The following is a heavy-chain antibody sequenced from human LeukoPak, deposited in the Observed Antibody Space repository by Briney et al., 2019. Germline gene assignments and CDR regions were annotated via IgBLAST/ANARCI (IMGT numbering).Heavy chain of an antibody. CDR2: ISGGTT. J-gene: IGHJ4*02. Sequence: GGSLRLSCAASGFTISTYGMSWVRQAPGKGLEWVSSISGGTTYYADSVKGRFTISRDNSKNTVSLQMNSLRAEDTAVYYCAKSVYHSGNCWGQGTLVTVSS. CDR3: AKSVYHSGNC. V-gene: IGHV3-23*01. D-gene: IGHD3-10*01. CDR1: GFTISTYG.